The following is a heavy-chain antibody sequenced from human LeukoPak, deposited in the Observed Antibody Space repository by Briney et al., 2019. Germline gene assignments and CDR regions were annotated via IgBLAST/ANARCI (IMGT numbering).Heavy chain of an antibody. D-gene: IGHD6-13*01. V-gene: IGHV3-30*04. CDR3: AREAAAGIYYYYYMDV. Sequence: GGSLRLSCAASGFTFSSYAMHWVRQAPGKGLERVAVISYDGSNKYYADSVKGRFTISRDNSKNTLYLQMNSLRAEDTAVYYCAREAAAGIYYYYYMDVWGKGTTVTVSS. CDR2: ISYDGSNK. CDR1: GFTFSSYA. J-gene: IGHJ6*03.